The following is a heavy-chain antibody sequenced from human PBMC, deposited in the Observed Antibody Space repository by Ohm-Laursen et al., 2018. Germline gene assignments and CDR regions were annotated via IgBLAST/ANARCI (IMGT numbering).Heavy chain of an antibody. D-gene: IGHD3-22*01. V-gene: IGHV1-8*01. CDR2: MNPNSGNT. CDR1: GYTFTSYD. CDR3: ARDRSTMIVVAWYFDL. Sequence: ASVKVSCKASGYTFTSYDINWVRQATGHGLEWMGWMNPNSGNTGYAQKFQGRVTMTRNTSINTAYMELSSLRSDDTAVYYCARDRSTMIVVAWYFDLWGRGTLVTVSS. J-gene: IGHJ2*01.